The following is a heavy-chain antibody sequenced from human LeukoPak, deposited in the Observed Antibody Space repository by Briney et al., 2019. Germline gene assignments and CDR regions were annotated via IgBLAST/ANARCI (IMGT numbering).Heavy chain of an antibody. J-gene: IGHJ4*02. V-gene: IGHV4-39*07. CDR3: ARACGLRCPFGD. Sequence: SETLSLTCTVSGGSISSGDYYWSWIRQPPGKGLEWIGEINHSGSTNYNPSLKSRVTISVDTSKNQFSLELSSVTAADTAVYYCARACGLRCPFGDWGQGTLVTVSS. CDR2: INHSGST. D-gene: IGHD4-17*01. CDR1: GGSISSGDYY.